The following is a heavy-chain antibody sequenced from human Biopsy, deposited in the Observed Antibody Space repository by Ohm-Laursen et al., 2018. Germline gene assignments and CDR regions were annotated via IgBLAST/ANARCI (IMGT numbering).Heavy chain of an antibody. Sequence: SLRLSCTASEFTFSGYNMNWVLQAPGRGLEWVSYINVYSNKKYYADSVKGRFIVSRDNDKNSLYLQMNSLRAEDTAVYHCARSPGRDRMDVWGQGTTVTVSS. CDR3: ARSPGRDRMDV. D-gene: IGHD1-14*01. CDR2: INVYSNKK. CDR1: EFTFSGYN. V-gene: IGHV3-48*04. J-gene: IGHJ6*02.